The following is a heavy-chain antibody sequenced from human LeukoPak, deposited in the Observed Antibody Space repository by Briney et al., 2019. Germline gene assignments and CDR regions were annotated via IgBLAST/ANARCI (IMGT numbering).Heavy chain of an antibody. V-gene: IGHV3-66*01. CDR1: GFTVSRNY. CDR2: ISSGDTT. CDR3: ARGPRLERHGMDV. Sequence: GRSLRLSCAASGFTVSRNYMSWVRQAPGKGLEWVSVISSGDTTYYADSVKGRFTISRDSSNNTLYLQMNSLRAEDTAVYFCARGPRLERHGMDVWGQGTTVTVSS. D-gene: IGHD1-1*01. J-gene: IGHJ6*02.